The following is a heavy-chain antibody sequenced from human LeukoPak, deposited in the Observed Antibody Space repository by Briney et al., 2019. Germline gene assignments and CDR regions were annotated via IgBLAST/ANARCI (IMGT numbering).Heavy chain of an antibody. CDR2: IYYSGST. Sequence: SETLSLTCTVSGGSISSYNWSWIRQPPGKGLEWIGYIYYSGSTNYNPSLKSRVTISVDTSKNQFSLKLSSVTAADTAVYYCARAQGGYCGGDCSATDAFDIWGQGTMVTVSS. D-gene: IGHD2-21*01. V-gene: IGHV4-59*01. J-gene: IGHJ3*02. CDR1: GGSISSYN. CDR3: ARAQGGYCGGDCSATDAFDI.